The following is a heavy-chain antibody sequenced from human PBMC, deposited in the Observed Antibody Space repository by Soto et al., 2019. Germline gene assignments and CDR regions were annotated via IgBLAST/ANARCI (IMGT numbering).Heavy chain of an antibody. J-gene: IGHJ6*02. D-gene: IGHD7-27*01. CDR1: GFTFSSYA. Sequence: GGSLRLSCAASGFTFSSYAMSWVRQAPGKGLVLVSAISGSACSTYYADSVKGRFTISRDNSKNTLYLQMNSLRVEDTAVYYCAKGLTGAPYYAMDVWGQGTTVTVSS. CDR2: ISGSACST. CDR3: AKGLTGAPYYAMDV. V-gene: IGHV3-23*01.